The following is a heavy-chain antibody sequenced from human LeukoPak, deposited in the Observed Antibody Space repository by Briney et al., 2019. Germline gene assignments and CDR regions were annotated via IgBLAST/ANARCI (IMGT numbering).Heavy chain of an antibody. CDR2: IKYDGSEK. Sequence: GGSLRLSCAASGFTFSSKWMSWVRQAPGKGLEWVANIKYDGSEKYCVDSVKGRFPISRDNAKNSLYLQMNSLRAEDTAVYYCARDGSGEWPIGYWGQGTLVTVSS. CDR1: GFTFSSKW. V-gene: IGHV3-7*01. CDR3: ARDGSGEWPIGY. J-gene: IGHJ4*02. D-gene: IGHD3-10*01.